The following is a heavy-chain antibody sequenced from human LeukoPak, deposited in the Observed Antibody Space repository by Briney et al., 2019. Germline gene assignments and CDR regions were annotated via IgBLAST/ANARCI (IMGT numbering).Heavy chain of an antibody. J-gene: IGHJ4*02. V-gene: IGHV1-18*01. CDR3: ARSYSSGWYYFDY. CDR1: GYTFTSYS. Sequence: ASVNVSCKASGYTFTSYSITWVRQAPGQGLEWMGWISAYNGNTNYAQKFQGTVTMTTDTSTSTAYMELRSLRSDDTAVYYCARSYSSGWYYFDYWGQGTLVTVSS. D-gene: IGHD6-19*01. CDR2: ISAYNGNT.